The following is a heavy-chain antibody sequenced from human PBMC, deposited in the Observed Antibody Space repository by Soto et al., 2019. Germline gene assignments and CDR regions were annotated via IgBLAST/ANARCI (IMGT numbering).Heavy chain of an antibody. J-gene: IGHJ4*02. V-gene: IGHV4-31*03. Sequence: QVQLQESGPGLVKPSQTLSLTCTVSGGSISSGGYYWSWIRQHPGKGLEWIGYIYYSGSTYYNPSLRRRVSMSVATSTTQSSLTLRSVAAADAAVYYCAGEPSIWGQGTLVTVSS. CDR2: IYYSGST. CDR3: AGEPSI. CDR1: GGSISSGGYY.